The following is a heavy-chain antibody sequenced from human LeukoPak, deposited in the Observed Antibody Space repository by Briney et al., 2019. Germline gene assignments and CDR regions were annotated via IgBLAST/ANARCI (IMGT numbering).Heavy chain of an antibody. V-gene: IGHV1-18*01. CDR2: ISAYNGNT. D-gene: IGHD5-24*01. CDR1: GYTFTSYG. J-gene: IGHJ3*02. CDR3: AREDGDGYNTPDDAFDI. Sequence: GASVKVSCKASGYTFTSYGISWVRQAPGQGLEWMGWISAYNGNTNYAQKFQGRVTITADKSTSTAYMELSSLRSEDTAVYYCAREDGDGYNTPDDAFDIWGQGTMVSVSS.